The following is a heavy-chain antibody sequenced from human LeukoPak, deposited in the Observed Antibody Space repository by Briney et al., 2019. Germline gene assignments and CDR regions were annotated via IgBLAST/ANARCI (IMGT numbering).Heavy chain of an antibody. CDR1: GFTFSSYA. D-gene: IGHD6-13*01. CDR2: ITHTGGDS. CDR3: GKDKTTYSWWEVIES. Sequence: PGGALRLSCVASGFTFSSYAMTWVRQAPGKGLEWVALITHTGGDSYYADSVKGRFAISRDNSKNTLYLEMNDLRAEDTALYFCGKDKTTYSWWEVIESWGQGALVTVSS. V-gene: IGHV3-23*01. J-gene: IGHJ4*02.